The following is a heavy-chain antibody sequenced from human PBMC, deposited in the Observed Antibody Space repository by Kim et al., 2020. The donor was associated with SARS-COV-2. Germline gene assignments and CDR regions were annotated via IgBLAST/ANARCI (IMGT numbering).Heavy chain of an antibody. Sequence: GESLKISCKGSGYSFTNYRIGWVRQMPGKGLEWMGSIYAGDSDTRYSPSVQGQVTISADKSISTAYLQWSSLKASDSAMYFCARSGTSTSRLFDYWGQGTLVTVPS. V-gene: IGHV5-51*01. CDR3: ARSGTSTSRLFDY. CDR2: IYAGDSDT. J-gene: IGHJ4*02. D-gene: IGHD3-10*01. CDR1: GYSFTNYR.